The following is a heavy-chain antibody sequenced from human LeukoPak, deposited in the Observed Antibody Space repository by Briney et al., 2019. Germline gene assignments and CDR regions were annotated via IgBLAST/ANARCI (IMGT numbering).Heavy chain of an antibody. CDR3: ERVTSSGFYDAFDI. CDR1: GFTFSSYW. D-gene: IGHD6-19*01. V-gene: IGHV3-74*01. Sequence: TGGSLRLSCAASGFTFSSYWMHWVRQAPGRGLVWVSRINSDGSSSRYADSVKGRFTISRDNAKNTMYLQMNSLRAEDTAVYYCERVTSSGFYDAFDIWGQGTMVTVSS. J-gene: IGHJ3*02. CDR2: INSDGSSS.